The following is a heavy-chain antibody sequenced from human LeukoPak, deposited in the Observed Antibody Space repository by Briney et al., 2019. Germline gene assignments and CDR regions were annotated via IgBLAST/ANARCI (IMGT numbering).Heavy chain of an antibody. V-gene: IGHV4-61*01. J-gene: IGHJ3*01. CDR1: GGSVSNGNYY. D-gene: IGHD6-6*01. Sequence: SETLSLTCTVSGGSVSNGNYYWSWLRQPPGKALEWIGYIYYTGSTSYNPSLEGRVTISVDTSKNQFSVKLNSVTAADTAVYYCARSSYSSSSSVWGQGTMVTVSS. CDR3: ARSSYSSSSSV. CDR2: IYYTGST.